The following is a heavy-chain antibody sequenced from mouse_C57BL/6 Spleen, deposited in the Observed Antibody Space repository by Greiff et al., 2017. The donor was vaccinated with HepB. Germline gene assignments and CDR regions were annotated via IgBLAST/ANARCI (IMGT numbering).Heavy chain of an antibody. J-gene: IGHJ4*01. V-gene: IGHV1-52*01. Sequence: QVQLQQPGAELVRPGSSVKLSCKASGYTFTSYWMHWVKQRPIQGLEWIGNIDPSDSETHYNQKFKDKATLTVDKSSSTAYMQLSSRTSEDSAVYYCARWALKLGVYAMDYWGQGTSVTVSA. CDR2: IDPSDSET. D-gene: IGHD4-1*01. CDR3: ARWALKLGVYAMDY. CDR1: GYTFTSYW.